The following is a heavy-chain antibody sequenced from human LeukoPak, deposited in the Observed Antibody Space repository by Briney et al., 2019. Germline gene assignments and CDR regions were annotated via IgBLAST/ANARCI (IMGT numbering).Heavy chain of an antibody. CDR2: MYLSGTT. CDR3: AGLVGRYSSGLYYYYFDY. V-gene: IGHV4-4*02. J-gene: IGHJ4*02. CDR1: GDSINSLDL. D-gene: IGHD3-22*01. Sequence: SETLSLTCTVSGDSINSLDLWSWVRQPPGKGLEWIGEMYLSGTTHSNPSVKSRATISIDKSKNQFFLNLSSVTAADTAVYYCAGLVGRYSSGLYYYYFDYWGQGTLVTVSS.